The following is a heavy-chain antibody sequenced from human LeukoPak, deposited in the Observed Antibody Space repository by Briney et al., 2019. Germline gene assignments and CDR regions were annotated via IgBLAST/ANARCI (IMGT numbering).Heavy chain of an antibody. V-gene: IGHV3-23*01. CDR3: ASGSYRLGDY. J-gene: IGHJ4*02. D-gene: IGHD3-10*01. Sequence: GGSLRLSCAASGFTFSTHAMSWVRQAPGKGLEWVSSISGSSDSTYCADAVKGRFTISRDNSKNTLYLQMNILRAEDTAVYYCASGSYRLGDYWGQGTLVTVSS. CDR2: ISGSSDST. CDR1: GFTFSTHA.